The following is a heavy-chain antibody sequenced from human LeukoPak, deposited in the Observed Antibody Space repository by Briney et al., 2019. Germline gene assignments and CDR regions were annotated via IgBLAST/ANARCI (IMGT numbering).Heavy chain of an antibody. CDR1: GGTFSSYA. CDR3: ATVDTVSGILV. CDR2: IYEGGGR. Sequence: ASVKVSCKASGGTFSSYAISWVRQAPGKGLEWVSVIYEGGGRYYGDSVKGRFTISKDNFENTVYLQMNSLRADDTAVYYCATVDTVSGILVWGQGTLVTVSS. V-gene: IGHV3-23*03. D-gene: IGHD5-18*01. J-gene: IGHJ4*02.